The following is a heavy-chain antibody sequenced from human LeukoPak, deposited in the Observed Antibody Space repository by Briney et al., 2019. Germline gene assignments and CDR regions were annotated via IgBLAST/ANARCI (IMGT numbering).Heavy chain of an antibody. J-gene: IGHJ4*02. V-gene: IGHV1-18*04. D-gene: IGHD1-7*01. Sequence: ASVKVSCKASGYTFTDYYIHWVRQAPGQGLEWMGWISTYNGNTNYAQKLQGRVTMTTDTSTSTAYMELRSLKSDDTAVYYCARGRDWNYAFDYWGQGTLVTVSS. CDR2: ISTYNGNT. CDR1: GYTFTDYY. CDR3: ARGRDWNYAFDY.